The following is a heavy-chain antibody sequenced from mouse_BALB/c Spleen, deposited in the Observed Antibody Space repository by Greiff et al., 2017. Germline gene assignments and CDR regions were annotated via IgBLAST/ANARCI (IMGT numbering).Heavy chain of an antibody. CDR2: ISSGGSYT. CDR3: TRNYYGAMDY. J-gene: IGHJ4*01. Sequence: EVQVVESGGGLVKPGGSLKLSCAASGFTFSSYTMSWVRQTPEKRLEWVATISSGGSYTYYPDSVKGRFTISRDNAKNTLYLQMSSLKSEDTAMYYCTRNYYGAMDYWGQGTSVTVSS. V-gene: IGHV5-6-4*01. CDR1: GFTFSSYT. D-gene: IGHD1-1*01.